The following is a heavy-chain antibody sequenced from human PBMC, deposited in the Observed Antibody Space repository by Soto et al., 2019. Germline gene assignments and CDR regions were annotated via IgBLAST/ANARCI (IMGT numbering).Heavy chain of an antibody. CDR3: XXXXYXXXXXXNGMDV. V-gene: IGHV3-23*01. CDR2: ISGSGGRT. J-gene: IGHJ6*02. CDR1: GFTFSSYA. Sequence: EVPLLESGGGLVQPGGSLRLSCAASGFTFSSYAMSWVRQAPGKGLEWVSAISGSGGRTYYADSVKGRFTISRDNSKNTMYLQMNSLRAEDTAVYYCXXXXYXXXXXXNGMDVWGQGTTVTVSS.